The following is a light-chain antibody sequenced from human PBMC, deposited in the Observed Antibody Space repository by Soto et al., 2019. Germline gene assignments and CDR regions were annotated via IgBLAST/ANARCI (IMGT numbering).Light chain of an antibody. Sequence: QSALTQPRSVSGSPGQSVTISCTGTSSDVGGYDHVSWYQQHPGKAPKLMIYDVTKRPSGVPDRFSGSRSGNTASLTISGLQAEDDADYYCCSYAGTYTFYVFGTGTKLTVL. CDR1: SSDVGGYDH. V-gene: IGLV2-11*01. J-gene: IGLJ1*01. CDR3: CSYAGTYTFYV. CDR2: DVT.